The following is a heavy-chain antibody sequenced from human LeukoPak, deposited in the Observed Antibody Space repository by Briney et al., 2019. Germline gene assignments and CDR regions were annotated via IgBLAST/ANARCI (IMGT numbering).Heavy chain of an antibody. V-gene: IGHV1-69*13. CDR1: GYNFREYG. D-gene: IGHD2-2*02. Sequence: ASVKVSCKTSGYNFREYGVTWVRQAPGQGLEWMGGIIPIFGTANYAQKFQGRVTITADESTSTAYMELSSLRSEDTAVYYCARGDIVVVPAAIGWFDPWGQGTLVTVSS. CDR2: IIPIFGTA. CDR3: ARGDIVVVPAAIGWFDP. J-gene: IGHJ5*02.